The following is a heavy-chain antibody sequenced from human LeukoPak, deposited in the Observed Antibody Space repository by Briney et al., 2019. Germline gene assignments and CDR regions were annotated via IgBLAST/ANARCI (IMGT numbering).Heavy chain of an antibody. J-gene: IGHJ6*01. CDR2: IDHSGRT. V-gene: IGHV4-4*02. Sequence: SGTLSLTCAVSGGSSSSSNWWNWVRQPPGKGLEWIGEIDHSGRTNYNPSLKSRDTISVDKSKNQISLKLSSVTAADTAVYYCASKEYYYYGMDVWGQGTTVTVSS. CDR1: GGSSSSSNW. CDR3: ASKEYYYYGMDV.